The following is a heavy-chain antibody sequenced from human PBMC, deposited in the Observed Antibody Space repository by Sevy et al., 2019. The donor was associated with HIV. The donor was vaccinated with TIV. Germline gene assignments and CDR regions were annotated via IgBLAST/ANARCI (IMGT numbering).Heavy chain of an antibody. J-gene: IGHJ3*02. CDR3: ARGGDYYGSSRYYPRRVFDI. CDR2: ISAYNGNT. CDR1: GYTFTTYG. V-gene: IGHV1-18*01. D-gene: IGHD3-22*01. Sequence: ASVKVSCKASGYTFTTYGITWVRQAPGQGLEWMGWISAYNGNTNYTQKIQGRVTMTTDTSTSTAYMELRSLRSDDTAVYYCARGGDYYGSSRYYPRRVFDICGQGTMVTVSS.